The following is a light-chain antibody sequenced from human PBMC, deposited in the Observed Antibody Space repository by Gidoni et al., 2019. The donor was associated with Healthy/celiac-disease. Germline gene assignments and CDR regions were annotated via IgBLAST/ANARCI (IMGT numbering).Light chain of an antibody. Sequence: HSALTQPASVSASPGQSITISCTGTSSDVGGYNYVSWYQQHPGKAPKLMIYDVSNRPSGVSNRFSGSKSGNTASLTISGLQAEDEADYYCSSYTSSSTWVFGGGTKLTVL. V-gene: IGLV2-14*01. CDR1: SSDVGGYNY. CDR3: SSYTSSSTWV. CDR2: DVS. J-gene: IGLJ3*02.